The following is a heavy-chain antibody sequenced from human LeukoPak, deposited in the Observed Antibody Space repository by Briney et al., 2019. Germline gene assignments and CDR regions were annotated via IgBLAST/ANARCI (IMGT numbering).Heavy chain of an antibody. CDR3: AKDEYYDSSGYYRPGYFDY. CDR2: ISGSGGST. J-gene: IGHJ4*02. D-gene: IGHD3-22*01. CDR1: GFTFSSYG. Sequence: GGSLRLSCAASGFTFSSYGMSWFRQDPGKGLEWVSAISGSGGSTYYADSVKGRFTISRDNSKNTLYLQMNSLRAEDTAVYYCAKDEYYDSSGYYRPGYFDYWGQGTLVTVSS. V-gene: IGHV3-23*01.